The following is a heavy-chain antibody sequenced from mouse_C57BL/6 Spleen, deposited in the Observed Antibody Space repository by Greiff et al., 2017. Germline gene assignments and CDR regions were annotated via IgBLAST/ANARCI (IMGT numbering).Heavy chain of an antibody. D-gene: IGHD2-10*01. CDR1: GFNIKDYY. CDR3: ARPYYGNSGMDY. J-gene: IGHJ4*01. CDR2: IDPEDGET. Sequence: EVQLQESGAELVKPGASVKLSCTASGFNIKDYYMHWVKQRTEQGLEWIGRIDPEDGETKYAPKFPGKATITADTSSNTAYLQLSSLTSEDTAVYYCARPYYGNSGMDYWGQGTSVTVSS. V-gene: IGHV14-2*01.